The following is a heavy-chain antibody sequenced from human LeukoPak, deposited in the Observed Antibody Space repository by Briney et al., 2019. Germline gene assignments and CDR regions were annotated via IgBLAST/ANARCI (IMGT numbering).Heavy chain of an antibody. D-gene: IGHD6-19*01. CDR1: AGSFRVYY. CDR3: ASSGWYRDY. V-gene: IGHV4-34*01. Sequence: PSDTLSLTCALYAGSFRVYYWSWTRQPPGKGLEWIGEINHSVSATYNPTLKSPVTISVDTYKNQFSLKLSSVTAADTAVYYCASSGWYRDYWGQGTLVTVSS. CDR2: INHSVSA. J-gene: IGHJ4*02.